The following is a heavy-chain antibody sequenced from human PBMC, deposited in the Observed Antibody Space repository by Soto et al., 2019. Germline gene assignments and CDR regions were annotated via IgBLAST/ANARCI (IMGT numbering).Heavy chain of an antibody. CDR3: AKDGKGAAYPHGPYYFDY. Sequence: PGGSLRLSCAASGFTFSSYAMSWVRQAPGKGLEWVSAISGSGGSTYYADSVKGRFTISRDNSKNTLYLQMNSLRAEDTAVYYCAKDGKGAAYPHGPYYFDYWGQGALVTVSS. D-gene: IGHD1-1*01. CDR1: GFTFSSYA. V-gene: IGHV3-23*01. CDR2: ISGSGGST. J-gene: IGHJ4*02.